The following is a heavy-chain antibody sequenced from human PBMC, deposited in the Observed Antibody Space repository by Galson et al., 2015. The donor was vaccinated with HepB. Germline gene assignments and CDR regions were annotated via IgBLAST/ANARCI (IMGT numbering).Heavy chain of an antibody. D-gene: IGHD6-19*01. CDR3: ARAVAVAGPSYYFDY. V-gene: IGHV3-7*03. Sequence: SLRLSCAASGFTFSSYWMSWVRQAPGKGLEWVANIKQDGSEKYYVDSVKGRFTISRDNAKNSLYLQMNSLRAEDTAVYYCARAVAVAGPSYYFDYWGQGTLVTVSS. J-gene: IGHJ4*02. CDR2: IKQDGSEK. CDR1: GFTFSSYW.